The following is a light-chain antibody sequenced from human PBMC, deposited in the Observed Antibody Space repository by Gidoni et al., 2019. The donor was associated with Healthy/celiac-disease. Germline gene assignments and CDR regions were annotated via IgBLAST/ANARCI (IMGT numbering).Light chain of an antibody. CDR3: SSYTSSSTPYV. CDR2: DVS. V-gene: IGLV2-14*03. CDR1: SSDVGGYNY. Sequence: QSALTQPSSVSWSPGPSITISCTGTSSDVGGYNYVSLYQQHPGKAPKLMIYDVSNRPSGVSNRFSGSKSGNTASLTISGLQAEDEADYYCSSYTSSSTPYVFGTGTKVTVL. J-gene: IGLJ1*01.